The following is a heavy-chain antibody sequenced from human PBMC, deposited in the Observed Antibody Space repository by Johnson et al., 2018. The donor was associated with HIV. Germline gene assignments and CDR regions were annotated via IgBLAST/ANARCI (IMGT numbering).Heavy chain of an antibody. J-gene: IGHJ3*02. CDR1: GFTFSSYG. CDR2: ISYDGSNK. V-gene: IGHV3-30*03. D-gene: IGHD5-24*01. CDR3: AREVDGFDI. Sequence: QVQLVESGGGVVQPGRSLRLSCAASGFTFSSYGMHWVRQAPGKGLEWVAVISYDGSNKYYADSVKGRFTISRDNAKNTLYLHMNSLRAEDTAVYYCAREVDGFDIWGTGTMVTVAS.